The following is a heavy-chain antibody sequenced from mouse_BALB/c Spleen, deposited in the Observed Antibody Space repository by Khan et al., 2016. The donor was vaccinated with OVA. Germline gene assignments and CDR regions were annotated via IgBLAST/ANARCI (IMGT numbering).Heavy chain of an antibody. V-gene: IGHV1S132*01. J-gene: IGHJ2*01. CDR1: GYIFTSYW. CDR2: IYPGTGKT. D-gene: IGHD3-2*02. Sequence: QVQLQQSGTELVRPGASVKLSCKTSGYIFTSYWIHWVKQRSGQGLEWIARIYPGTGKTYYSEKFNDKASLTADKSSSTAYMHLSSLKSEDSAVYFGAREEALYYFDYWGQGTTLTVSS. CDR3: AREEALYYFDY.